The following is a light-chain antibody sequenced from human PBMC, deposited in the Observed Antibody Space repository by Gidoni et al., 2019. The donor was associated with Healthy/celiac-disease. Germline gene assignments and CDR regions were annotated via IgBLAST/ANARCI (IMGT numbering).Light chain of an antibody. CDR3: QQLNSYPIFT. V-gene: IGKV1-9*01. Sequence: DIQLTQSPSFLSASVGGRVTITCRASQGISSYLAWYQQKPGKAPKLLIYAASTMQSGVPSSISSSGSGTEFTLTISSLQPEDYATYYCQQLNSYPIFTFGPGTKVDIK. CDR1: QGISSY. J-gene: IGKJ3*01. CDR2: AAS.